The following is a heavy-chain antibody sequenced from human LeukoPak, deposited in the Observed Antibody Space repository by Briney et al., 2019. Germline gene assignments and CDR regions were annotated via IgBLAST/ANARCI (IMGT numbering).Heavy chain of an antibody. D-gene: IGHD3-10*01. CDR3: ARELLWFGEPCGFDY. V-gene: IGHV3-74*01. Sequence: GGSLRLSRAASGFTFSSYWMHWVRQAPGKGLVWVSRINSDGSSTSYADSVKGRFTISRDNAKNTLYLQMNSLRAEDTAVYYCARELLWFGEPCGFDYWGQGTLVTVSS. J-gene: IGHJ4*02. CDR1: GFTFSSYW. CDR2: INSDGSST.